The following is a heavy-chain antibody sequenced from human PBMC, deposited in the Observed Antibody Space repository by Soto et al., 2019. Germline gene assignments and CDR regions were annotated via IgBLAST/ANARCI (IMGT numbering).Heavy chain of an antibody. V-gene: IGHV3-23*01. CDR3: AKMEGMDPWAYSFDY. CDR1: GFTFSDFA. Sequence: EAQVLESGGGLVQPGGSLRLSCAATGFTFSDFAMSWVRQAPGKGLEWVSRIYGGGNGPHYADSVKGRVTISRDNSKNTLYLQMNSLRAEDTAVYYCAKMEGMDPWAYSFDYWGQGTRVTVSS. J-gene: IGHJ4*02. D-gene: IGHD2-2*03. CDR2: IYGGGNGP.